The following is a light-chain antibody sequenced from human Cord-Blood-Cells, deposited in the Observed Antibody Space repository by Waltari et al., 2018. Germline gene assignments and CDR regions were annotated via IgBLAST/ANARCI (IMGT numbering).Light chain of an antibody. CDR2: DVS. CDR3: SSYTSSSTWV. Sequence: QSALTQPASVSGSPGQSITISCTGTSSDVGGYNYVSCYQQHPGKAPKRMIYDVSNRPSGVSNRCAGSKSGNTASLTISGLQAEDEADYYCSSYTSSSTWVFGGGTKLTVL. V-gene: IGLV2-14*01. J-gene: IGLJ3*02. CDR1: SSDVGGYNY.